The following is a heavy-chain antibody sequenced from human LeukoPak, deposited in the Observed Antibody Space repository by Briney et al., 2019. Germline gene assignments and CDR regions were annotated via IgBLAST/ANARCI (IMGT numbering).Heavy chain of an antibody. Sequence: PSETLSLTCTVSGGSISSYYWSWIRQPPGKGLEWIGYTYYSGSTNYNPSLKSRVTISVDTSKNQFSLKLSSVTAADTAVYYCARVLGGWYRDDAFDIWGQGTMVTVSS. CDR3: ARVLGGWYRDDAFDI. CDR2: TYYSGST. V-gene: IGHV4-59*01. J-gene: IGHJ3*02. CDR1: GGSISSYY. D-gene: IGHD6-19*01.